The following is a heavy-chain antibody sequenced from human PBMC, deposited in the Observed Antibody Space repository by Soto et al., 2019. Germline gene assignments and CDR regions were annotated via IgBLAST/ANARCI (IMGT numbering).Heavy chain of an antibody. V-gene: IGHV3-30*18. CDR3: AKDETTYSSSLVY. CDR2: ISYDGSNK. D-gene: IGHD6-13*01. J-gene: IGHJ4*02. CDR1: GFTFSSYG. Sequence: GGSLRLSCVASGFTFSSYGMHWVRQAPGKGLEWVAVISYDGSNKYYADSVKGRFTISRDNSKKTLYLQMNSLRAEDKAVYYCAKDETTYSSSLVYWGQGTLVTVSS.